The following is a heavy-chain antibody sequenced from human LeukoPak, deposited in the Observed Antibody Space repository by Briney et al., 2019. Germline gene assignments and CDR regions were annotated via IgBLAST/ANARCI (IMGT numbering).Heavy chain of an antibody. D-gene: IGHD5-24*01. CDR2: IYYSGSS. CDR1: GGSINNGGYY. V-gene: IGHV4-31*03. J-gene: IGHJ4*02. Sequence: NPSETLSLTCTVSGGSINNGGYYWSWIRQHTGKGLEWIGYIYYSGSSYYNPSLRSRVTISVDTSKNHFSLKLSSVTAADTAVYYCARNRDGYNSFDYWGQGTLVTVSS. CDR3: ARNRDGYNSFDY.